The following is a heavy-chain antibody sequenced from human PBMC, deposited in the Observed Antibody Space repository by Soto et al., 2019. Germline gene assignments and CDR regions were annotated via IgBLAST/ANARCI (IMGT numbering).Heavy chain of an antibody. J-gene: IGHJ4*02. CDR1: GGSIKVGGYY. D-gene: IGHD5-12*01. CDR3: ARLAYSHYST. V-gene: IGHV4-39*01. CDR2: IYYSGTT. Sequence: SETLSLTCTVSGGSIKVGGYYWGWIRQPPGKGLEWVATIYYSGTTYYNPSLKSRLTISLDTSRNQFSLDLTSVTAADTAVYYCARLAYSHYSTWGQGTLVTVPS.